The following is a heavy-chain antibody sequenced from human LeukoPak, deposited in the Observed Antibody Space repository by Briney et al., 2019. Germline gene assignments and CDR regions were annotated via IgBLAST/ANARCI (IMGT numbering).Heavy chain of an antibody. D-gene: IGHD6-13*01. V-gene: IGHV3-21*01. CDR1: GFTFSSYS. Sequence: PGGSLRLSCAASGFTFSSYSMSWGRQTPVKGLEWVSLISGGESYIYYADSVKGRFTISRDNAKNSLYLQMNSLRVEDTAVYYCASLPDPGIAAAKIYWGQGTLVTVSS. CDR3: ASLPDPGIAAAKIY. J-gene: IGHJ4*02. CDR2: ISGGESYI.